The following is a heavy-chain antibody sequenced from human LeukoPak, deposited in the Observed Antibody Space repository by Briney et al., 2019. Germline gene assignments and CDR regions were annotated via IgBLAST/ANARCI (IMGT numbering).Heavy chain of an antibody. J-gene: IGHJ4*02. V-gene: IGHV3-21*01. Sequence: GGSLRLSCAASGFTFSSYSMNWVRQAPGKGLEWVSSISSSSSYIYYADSVKGRFTISRDNAKNSLYLQMNSLRAEDTAVHYCARGSSIAAAGTALDYWGQGTLVTVSS. CDR3: ARGSSIAAAGTALDY. CDR2: ISSSSSYI. D-gene: IGHD6-13*01. CDR1: GFTFSSYS.